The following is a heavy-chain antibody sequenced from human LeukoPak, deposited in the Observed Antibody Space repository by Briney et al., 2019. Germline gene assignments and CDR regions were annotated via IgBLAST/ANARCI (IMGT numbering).Heavy chain of an antibody. D-gene: IGHD3-22*01. V-gene: IGHV1-69*05. J-gene: IGHJ4*02. Sequence: SVKLSCKASGGPFSSYAISWVRQARAQGLEWMGGIIPIFGTANYAQKFQGRVTITTDESTSTAYMELSSLRSEDTAVYYCASIYYDSSGYYYGYFDYWGQGTLVTVSS. CDR1: GGPFSSYA. CDR2: IIPIFGTA. CDR3: ASIYYDSSGYYYGYFDY.